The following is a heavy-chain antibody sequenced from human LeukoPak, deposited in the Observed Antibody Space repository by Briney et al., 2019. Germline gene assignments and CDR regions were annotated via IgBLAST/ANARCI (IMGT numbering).Heavy chain of an antibody. CDR2: IWYDGSNK. D-gene: IGHD6-19*01. J-gene: IGHJ4*02. CDR3: ARDSSGWYYFDY. V-gene: IGHV3-33*01. CDR1: GFTFSSYG. Sequence: PGGSLRLSCAASGFTFSSYGMNWVRQAPGKGLEWVAVIWYDGSNKYSADSVKGRFTISRDNAKNSLYLQMNSLRAEDTAVYYCARDSSGWYYFDYWGQGILVTVSS.